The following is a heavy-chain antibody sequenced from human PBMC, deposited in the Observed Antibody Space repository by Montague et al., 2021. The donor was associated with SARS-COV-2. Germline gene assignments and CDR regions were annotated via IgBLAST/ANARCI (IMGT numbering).Heavy chain of an antibody. D-gene: IGHD3-3*01. J-gene: IGHJ3*02. CDR2: GDTI. Sequence: GDTIESXDSVKGHFTISRANSKNTLYLQMNCLRVEDTAIYYCAKELFDTNLADALDIWGQGTVVTVSS. CDR3: AKELFDTNLADALDI. V-gene: IGHV3-23*01.